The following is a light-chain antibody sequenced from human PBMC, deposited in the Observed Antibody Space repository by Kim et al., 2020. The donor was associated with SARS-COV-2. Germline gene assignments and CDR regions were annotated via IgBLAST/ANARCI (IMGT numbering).Light chain of an antibody. J-gene: IGLJ2*01. CDR3: AAWDDSLSGVV. CDR2: RNN. V-gene: IGLV1-47*01. Sequence: QSVLTQPPSASGTPGQRVTISCSGSSSNIGSNYVYWYQQFPGMAPKLLIYRNNQRPSGVTDRFSGSTSGTSASLAISGLRSEDEADYSCAAWDDSLSGVVFGGGTKVTVL. CDR1: SSNIGSNY.